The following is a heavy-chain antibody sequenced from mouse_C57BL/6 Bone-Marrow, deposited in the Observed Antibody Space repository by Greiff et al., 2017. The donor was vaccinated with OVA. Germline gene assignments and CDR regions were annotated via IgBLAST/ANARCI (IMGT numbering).Heavy chain of an antibody. CDR2: IHPSDSAT. CDR3: ALSSVYAY. D-gene: IGHD3-1*01. V-gene: IGHV1-74*01. Sequence: QVQLQQPGADLVKPGASVKVSCKASGYTFTSYWMHWVKQSPGQGLEWIGRIHPSDSATNYNQKFKGKATLTVDKSSSTAYMQLSSQTSEDSAGYYWALSSVYAYRGQGTLVTVSA. CDR1: GYTFTSYW. J-gene: IGHJ3*01.